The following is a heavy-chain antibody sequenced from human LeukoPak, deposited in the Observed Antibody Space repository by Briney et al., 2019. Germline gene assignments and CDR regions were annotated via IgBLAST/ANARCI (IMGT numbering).Heavy chain of an antibody. CDR1: GFTFDDYG. CDR3: AREPDGYSSSWYGSAFDI. J-gene: IGHJ3*02. Sequence: GGSLRLSCAASGFTFDDYGMSWVRQAPGKGLEWVSGINWNGGSTGYAESVKGRFTISRDNAKNSLYLQMNSLRADDTALYYCAREPDGYSSSWYGSAFDIWGQGTMVTVSS. V-gene: IGHV3-20*04. D-gene: IGHD6-13*01. CDR2: INWNGGST.